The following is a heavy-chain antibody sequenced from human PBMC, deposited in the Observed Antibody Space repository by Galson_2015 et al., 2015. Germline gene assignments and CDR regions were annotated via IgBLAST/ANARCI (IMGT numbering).Heavy chain of an antibody. CDR3: ARRITIFGVVSVCYFDN. D-gene: IGHD3-3*01. CDR1: GYSFNTYW. CDR2: IYPADSDT. J-gene: IGHJ4*02. Sequence: QSGAEVKKPGESLKISCKGSGYSFNTYWIGWVRQMPGKGLEWMGIIYPADSDTRYSPSFQGQVTMSADKSISTAYLQWSSLKASDTAIYYCARRITIFGVVSVCYFDNWGQGTLVTVSS. V-gene: IGHV5-51*03.